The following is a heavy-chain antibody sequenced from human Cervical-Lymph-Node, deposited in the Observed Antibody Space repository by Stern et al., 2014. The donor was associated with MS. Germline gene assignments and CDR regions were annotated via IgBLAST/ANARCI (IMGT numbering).Heavy chain of an antibody. CDR1: GASINSDGFY. CDR2: FCTPDNI. Sequence: QVQLQESGPGLVKPSQTLSLTCTVSGASINSDGFYWSWNRPPAGQGLAWIGGFCTPDNIDYNPSVKSRVTIYKDPSRHQFALRLGSFSAADAATYYCASSQGYHYGLDVWGQGTTVTVSS. J-gene: IGHJ6*02. CDR3: ASSQGYHYGLDV. V-gene: IGHV4-61*02.